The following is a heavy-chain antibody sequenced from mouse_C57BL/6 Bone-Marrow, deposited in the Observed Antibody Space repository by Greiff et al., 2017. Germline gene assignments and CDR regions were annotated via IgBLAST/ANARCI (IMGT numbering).Heavy chain of an antibody. Sequence: EVNVVESGGGLVQPGGSLKLSCAASGFTFSDYGMAWVRQAPRKGPEWVAFISNLAYSIYYADTVTGRFTISRENAKNTLYLEMSSMRSEDTAMYYCARHYYGNHGAMDYWGQGTSVTVSS. CDR1: GFTFSDYG. V-gene: IGHV5-15*01. CDR3: ARHYYGNHGAMDY. J-gene: IGHJ4*01. D-gene: IGHD2-1*01. CDR2: ISNLAYSI.